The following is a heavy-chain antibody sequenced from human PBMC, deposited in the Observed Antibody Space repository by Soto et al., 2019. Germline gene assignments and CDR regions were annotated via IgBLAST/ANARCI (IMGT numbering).Heavy chain of an antibody. Sequence: GGSVRLSCAASGFTFSSYAMHWVRQAPGKGLEWVAVISYDGSNKYYADSVKGRFTISRDNSKNTLDLQMNSLRAEDTAVYYCARERAGIAVARLDYSGQGTLVTVSS. D-gene: IGHD6-19*01. CDR2: ISYDGSNK. V-gene: IGHV3-30-3*01. CDR3: ARERAGIAVARLDY. J-gene: IGHJ4*02. CDR1: GFTFSSYA.